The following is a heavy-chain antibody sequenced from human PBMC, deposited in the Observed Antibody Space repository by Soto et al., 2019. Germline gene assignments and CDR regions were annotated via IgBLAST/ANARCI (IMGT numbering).Heavy chain of an antibody. CDR1: GGSISSYD. CDR3: ARDRYDSSGYVIIDASDI. Sequence: PSETLSLTCTVYGGSISSYDWSWIRQPPGKGLEWIGYIYYSGSTNYNPSLKSRVTISVDTSKNQFSLKLSSVTAADTAVYYCARDRYDSSGYVIIDASDIWGQGTMVTVSS. V-gene: IGHV4-59*12. J-gene: IGHJ3*02. CDR2: IYYSGST. D-gene: IGHD3-22*01.